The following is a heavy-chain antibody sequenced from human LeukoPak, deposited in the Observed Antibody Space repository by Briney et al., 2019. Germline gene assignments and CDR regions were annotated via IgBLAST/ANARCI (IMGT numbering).Heavy chain of an antibody. CDR1: GFTFSNYA. Sequence: GGSLRLSCAASGFTFSNYAMSWVRQAPGTGLEWVSGISSGGDAFYPDSVKGRFTISRDNSKNTVYLQMNRLRVEGTAVYYCAKGSRGSCRGAYCYSFDNWGQGAVVTVSS. D-gene: IGHD2-21*02. CDR3: AKGSRGSCRGAYCYSFDN. J-gene: IGHJ4*02. V-gene: IGHV3-23*01. CDR2: ISSGGDA.